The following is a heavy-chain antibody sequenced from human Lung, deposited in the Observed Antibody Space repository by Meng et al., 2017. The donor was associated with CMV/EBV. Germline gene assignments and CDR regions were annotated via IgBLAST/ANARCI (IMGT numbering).Heavy chain of an antibody. CDR2: MNPHTGET. V-gene: IGHV1-8*01. CDR3: ARGLGKGCSSIDCSVEKSDWFDP. CDR1: GYRFSTYD. D-gene: IGHD2-2*01. J-gene: IGHJ5*02. Sequence: ASVKVSXKAFGYRFSTYDINWVRQAPGQGLEWVGWMNPHTGETGYPQKFQGRVTITRDTSINTAYMELRSLRSDDTGVYYCARGLGKGCSSIDCSVEKSDWFDPWGQGTLVTVSS.